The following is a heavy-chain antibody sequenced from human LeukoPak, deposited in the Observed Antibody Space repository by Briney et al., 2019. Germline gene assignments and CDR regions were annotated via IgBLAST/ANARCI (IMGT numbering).Heavy chain of an antibody. Sequence: KSSETLSLTCTVSGGSISSSSYYWGWIRQPPGKGLEWIGSIYYSGSTNYNPSLKSRVTISIDTSRNQVSLKLSSVTAADTAVYYCARDENPNGDYVWWHWGQGTLVTVSS. CDR2: IYYSGST. CDR3: ARDENPNGDYVWWH. J-gene: IGHJ4*02. CDR1: GGSISSSSYY. D-gene: IGHD3-16*01. V-gene: IGHV4-39*07.